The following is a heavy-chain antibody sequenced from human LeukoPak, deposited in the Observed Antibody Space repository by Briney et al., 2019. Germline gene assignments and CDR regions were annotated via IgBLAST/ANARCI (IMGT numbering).Heavy chain of an antibody. CDR1: GFTFTDAW. CDR2: IKRKGDGGTT. J-gene: IGHJ4*02. D-gene: IGHD1-26*01. V-gene: IGHV3-15*01. CDR3: TTESYSGSYTLDY. Sequence: GGSLRLSCAASGFTFTDAWMTWVRQAPGKGLEWVGRIKRKGDGGTTDYAAPVKGRFTISRDDSRNTLYLQMNSLKTEDAAVCYCTTESYSGSYTLDYWGQGTLVTVSS.